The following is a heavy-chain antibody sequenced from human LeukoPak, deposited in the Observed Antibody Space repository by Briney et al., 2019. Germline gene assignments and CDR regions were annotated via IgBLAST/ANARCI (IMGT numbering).Heavy chain of an antibody. D-gene: IGHD3-10*01. CDR3: ARDRGWNWFDP. V-gene: IGHV4-61*01. CDR2: IYYSGST. J-gene: IGHJ5*02. Sequence: SETLSLTCTVSGGSISTSNYYWGWIRQPPGKGLEWIGYIYYSGSTNYNPPLKSRVTISVDTSKNQFSLKLSSVTAADTAVYYCARDRGWNWFDPWGQGTLVTVSS. CDR1: GGSISTSNYY.